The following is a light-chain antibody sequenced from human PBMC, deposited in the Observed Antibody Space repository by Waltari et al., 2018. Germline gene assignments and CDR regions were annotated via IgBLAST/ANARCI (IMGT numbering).Light chain of an antibody. Sequence: DIQMTQSPSSLSASVGDRVTITCQASQDISNYLNWYQQKPGKAPKLLIYDASNLETGVPSRFSGSGSGTXFTFTISSLQPEXXXTYYCQQYDNLLFTFGPGTKVDIK. CDR3: QQYDNLLFT. V-gene: IGKV1-33*01. CDR1: QDISNY. J-gene: IGKJ3*01. CDR2: DAS.